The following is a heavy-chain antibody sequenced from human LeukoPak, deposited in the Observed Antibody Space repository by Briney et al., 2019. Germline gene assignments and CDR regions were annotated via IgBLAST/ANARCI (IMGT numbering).Heavy chain of an antibody. CDR3: ARDFSWSFDY. CDR2: IRYDGSNK. V-gene: IGHV3-30*02. D-gene: IGHD6-13*01. Sequence: GGSLRLSCAASGFTFSSYGMHWVRQAPGKGLEWVAFIRYDGSNKYYADSAKGRFTISRDNSKNTLYLQMNSLRAEDTAVYYCARDFSWSFDYWGQGAPVTISS. CDR1: GFTFSSYG. J-gene: IGHJ4*02.